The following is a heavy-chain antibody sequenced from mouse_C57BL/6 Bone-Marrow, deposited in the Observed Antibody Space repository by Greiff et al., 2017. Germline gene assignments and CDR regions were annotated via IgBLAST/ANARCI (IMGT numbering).Heavy chain of an antibody. CDR2: IYPRSGNT. D-gene: IGHD3-2*02. CDR3: ARGGQLRYYYAMDY. V-gene: IGHV1-81*01. Sequence: VQLVESGAELARPGASVKLSCKASGYTFTSYGISWVKQRTGQGLEWIGEIYPRSGNTYYNEKFKGKATLTADKSSSTAYMELRSLTSEDSAVYFCARGGQLRYYYAMDYWGQGTSVTVSS. J-gene: IGHJ4*01. CDR1: GYTFTSYG.